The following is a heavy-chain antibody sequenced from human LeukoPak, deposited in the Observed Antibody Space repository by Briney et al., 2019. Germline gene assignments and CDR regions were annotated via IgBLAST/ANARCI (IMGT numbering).Heavy chain of an antibody. CDR3: ARGPRGYFDL. CDR1: GFTFSSYW. J-gene: IGHJ2*01. V-gene: IGHV3-7*01. Sequence: GGSLRLSCSASGFTFSSYWMSWVRQAPGKGLEWVANIKEDGGEKYFVGSVTGRFTISRDNAKNSLYLQMNSLRAEDTAVYYCARGPRGYFDLWGRGTLVTVSS. CDR2: IKEDGGEK.